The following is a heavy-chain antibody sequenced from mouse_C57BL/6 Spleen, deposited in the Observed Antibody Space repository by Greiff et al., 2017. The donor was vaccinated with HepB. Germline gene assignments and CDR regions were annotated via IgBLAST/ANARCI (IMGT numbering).Heavy chain of an antibody. CDR2: IYPRDGST. J-gene: IGHJ2*01. Sequence: VQLQQSGPELVKPGASVKLSCKASGYTFTSYDINWVKQRPGQGLEWIGWIYPRDGSTKYNEKFKGKATLTVDTSSSTAYMELHSLTSEDSAVSFCAREGMVTTSFFDYWGQGTTLTVSS. D-gene: IGHD2-2*01. CDR3: AREGMVTTSFFDY. V-gene: IGHV1-85*01. CDR1: GYTFTSYD.